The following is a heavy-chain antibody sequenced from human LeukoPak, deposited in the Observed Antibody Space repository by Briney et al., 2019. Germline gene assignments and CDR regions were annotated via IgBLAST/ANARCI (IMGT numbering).Heavy chain of an antibody. CDR2: IRYDGSNK. Sequence: GGSLRLSCAASGFTFSSYGMHWVRQAPGKGLEWVAFIRYDGSNKYYADSVKGRFTISRDNSKNSLYLQMNSLGAEDTAVYYCAKVEGAINWAYNYWGQGTLVTVSS. CDR1: GFTFSSYG. CDR3: AKVEGAINWAYNY. J-gene: IGHJ4*02. D-gene: IGHD7-27*01. V-gene: IGHV3-30*02.